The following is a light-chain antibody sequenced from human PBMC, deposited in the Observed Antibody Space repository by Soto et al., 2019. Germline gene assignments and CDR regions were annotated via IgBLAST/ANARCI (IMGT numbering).Light chain of an antibody. CDR1: QSINNY. CDR2: ASS. CDR3: QQTYSHPLT. J-gene: IGKJ4*01. V-gene: IGKV1-39*01. Sequence: DIQMTQSPSSLSASVGDRVTITCRTRQSINNYLNWYQQKPGEAPKLLIYASSTLHSGVSSRFSGSGSGTDFTLTISSLQPEDFATYYCQQTYSHPLTFGGATKVDIK.